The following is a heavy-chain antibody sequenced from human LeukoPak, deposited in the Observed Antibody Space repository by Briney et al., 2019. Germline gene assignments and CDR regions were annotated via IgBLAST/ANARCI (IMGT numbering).Heavy chain of an antibody. CDR3: ATVRLVRATTDPLIDY. Sequence: ASVKVSCKVSGYTITEFSMHWVRQAPGKGLEWMGGFDTEDGEKFYAPKFQGRATMTEATSTDKSSMELTSLESEATVAYSCATVRLVRATTDPLIDYWGEGTLVTASS. CDR2: FDTEDGEK. CDR1: GYTITEFS. V-gene: IGHV1-24*01. J-gene: IGHJ4*02. D-gene: IGHD1-26*01.